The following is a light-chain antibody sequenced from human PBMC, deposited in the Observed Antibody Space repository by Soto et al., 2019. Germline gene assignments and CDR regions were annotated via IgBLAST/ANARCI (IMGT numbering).Light chain of an antibody. V-gene: IGKV4-1*01. CDR2: WAS. CDR3: QQYYSTPPT. J-gene: IGKJ2*01. Sequence: DIVMTQSPDSLAVSLGERATINCKSSQSVLYFSNNKNYLAWYQQKPGQPPKLLIYWASTRESGVPDRFSGSGSGTDFTLTISSLQAEDVAVYYCQQYYSTPPTFRQGTKLEIK. CDR1: QSVLYFSNNKNY.